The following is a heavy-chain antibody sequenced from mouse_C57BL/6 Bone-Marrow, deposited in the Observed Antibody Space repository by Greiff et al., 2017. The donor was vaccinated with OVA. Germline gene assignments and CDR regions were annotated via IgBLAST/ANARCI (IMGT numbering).Heavy chain of an antibody. Sequence: QVQLQQSGAELVMPGASVKLSCKASGYTFTSYWMHWVKQRPGQGLEWIGEIDPSDSYTNYNQKFKGKSTLTVDKSSSTAYMQLSSLTSEDSAVYYCASPYYGSSPSYWYFDVWGTGTTVTVSS. CDR1: GYTFTSYW. V-gene: IGHV1-69*01. CDR2: IDPSDSYT. J-gene: IGHJ1*03. CDR3: ASPYYGSSPSYWYFDV. D-gene: IGHD1-1*01.